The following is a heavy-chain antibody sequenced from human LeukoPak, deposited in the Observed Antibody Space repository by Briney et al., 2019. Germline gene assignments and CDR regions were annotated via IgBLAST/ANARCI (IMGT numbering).Heavy chain of an antibody. CDR1: GYSISSGYY. V-gene: IGHV4-38-2*01. J-gene: IGHJ4*02. D-gene: IGHD6-6*01. CDR3: ARVLGGIAARPEYFDY. Sequence: SETLSLPCAVSGYSISSGYYWGWIRQSPQKGLEWIGSIHHSGSTYYNPSLKSRVTISVDTSKNQFSLKLSSVTAADTAVYFCARVLGGIAARPEYFDYWGQGTLVTVSS. CDR2: IHHSGST.